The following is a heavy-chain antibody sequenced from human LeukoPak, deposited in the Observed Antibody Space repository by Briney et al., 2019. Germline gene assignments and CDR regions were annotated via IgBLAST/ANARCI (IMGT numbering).Heavy chain of an antibody. CDR3: VAGWYFDI. V-gene: IGHV3-15*01. J-gene: IGHJ2*01. Sequence: AGGSLRLSCAGSGFTFSNACMSWVRQAPGRGREWVGRIKSKSDGGTTDYAAPVKGRFTISRDDSRNTINVQMNSLKTEDTAVYYCVAGWYFDIWGRGTLVTVSS. CDR1: GFTFSNAC. CDR2: IKSKSDGGTT.